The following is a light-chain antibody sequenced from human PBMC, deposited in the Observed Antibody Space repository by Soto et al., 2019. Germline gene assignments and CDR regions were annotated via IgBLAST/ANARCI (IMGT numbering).Light chain of an antibody. J-gene: IGKJ1*01. V-gene: IGKV1-5*03. CDR1: QSISSW. CDR3: QQYNSYWT. CDR2: KAS. Sequence: DIQMTQSPSTLSASVGDRVTITCRASQSISSWLAWYQQKPGKAPKLLIYKASSLESGGPSRFSGSGSGTECTLTISILQPDDFATYYCQQYNSYWTFGQGTKVEIK.